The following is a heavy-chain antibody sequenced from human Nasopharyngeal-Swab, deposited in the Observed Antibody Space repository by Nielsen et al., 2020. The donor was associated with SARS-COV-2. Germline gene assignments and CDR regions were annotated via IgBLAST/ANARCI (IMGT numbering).Heavy chain of an antibody. D-gene: IGHD3-3*01. CDR1: GFSISGYW. J-gene: IGHJ4*02. Sequence: GESLKISCAASGFSISGYWMSWVRQAPGKGLEWVANINQDGSEEYYVASVKGRFTISRDNAKKTLYLQMNSLRAEDTAVYYCARLKYDFWNGPPEDYWGQGTLVTVSS. CDR3: ARLKYDFWNGPPEDY. CDR2: INQDGSEE. V-gene: IGHV3-7*01.